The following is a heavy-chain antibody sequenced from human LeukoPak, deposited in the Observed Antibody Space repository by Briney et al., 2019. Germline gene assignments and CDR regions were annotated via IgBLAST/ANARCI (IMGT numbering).Heavy chain of an antibody. CDR3: ARVGYSSSWYLDY. D-gene: IGHD6-13*01. J-gene: IGHJ4*02. Sequence: GGSLRLSCPASAFTFSSYSMNCVRQAPGDGLEWLSSISSSSSYIYYVDSVKSRFTISRDNAKNLLYLQMNSRRAEDTAVYYCARVGYSSSWYLDYWGQGTLVTVSS. CDR2: ISSSSSYI. CDR1: AFTFSSYS. V-gene: IGHV3-21*01.